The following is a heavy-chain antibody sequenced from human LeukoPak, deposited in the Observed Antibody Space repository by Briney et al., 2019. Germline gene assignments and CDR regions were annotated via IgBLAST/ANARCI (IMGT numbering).Heavy chain of an antibody. CDR1: GYTFTSYG. CDR3: ARPAGYYDILTSYLDY. CDR2: ISAYNGNT. Sequence: GASVKVSCKASGYTFTSYGISWVRQAPGQGLEWMGWISAYNGNTNYAQKLQGRVTMTTDTSTSTAYMELRSLRSDDTAVYYCARPAGYYDILTSYLDYWGQGTLVTVSS. J-gene: IGHJ4*02. V-gene: IGHV1-18*04. D-gene: IGHD3-9*01.